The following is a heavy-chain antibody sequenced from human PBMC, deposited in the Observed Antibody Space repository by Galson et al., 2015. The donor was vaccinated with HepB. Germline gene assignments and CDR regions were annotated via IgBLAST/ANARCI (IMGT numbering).Heavy chain of an antibody. V-gene: IGHV3-30*18. CDR2: MSYDGSNK. CDR3: AKDGGYTNGWHCGDY. J-gene: IGHJ4*02. D-gene: IGHD6-19*01. Sequence: SLRLSCAASGFTFSSYAMHWVRQAPGKGLELVAIMSYDGSNKFYADSVKGRFTISRDNSKNTLYLQMNSLRVEDTAVYYCAKDGGYTNGWHCGDYWGQGTLVTVSS. CDR1: GFTFSSYA.